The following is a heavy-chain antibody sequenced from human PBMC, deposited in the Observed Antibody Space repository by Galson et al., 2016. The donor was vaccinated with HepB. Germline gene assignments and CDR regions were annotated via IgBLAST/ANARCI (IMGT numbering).Heavy chain of an antibody. CDR2: IKQDGSEK. CDR3: ARGRATSVRGLVGYYFDW. CDR1: RFMFETYW. J-gene: IGHJ4*02. D-gene: IGHD3-10*01. Sequence: SLRLSCAGSRFMFETYWMSWVRRAPGKGLEWVANIKQDGSEKFYADSLRGRFTVSRDNAQNSVFLQMNSLRAEDTAVYYCARGRATSVRGLVGYYFDWWGQGTRVAVSS. V-gene: IGHV3-7*01.